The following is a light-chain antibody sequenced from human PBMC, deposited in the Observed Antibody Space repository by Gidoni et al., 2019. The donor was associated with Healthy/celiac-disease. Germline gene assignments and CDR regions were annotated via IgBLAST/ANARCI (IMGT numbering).Light chain of an antibody. CDR3: QQYGSSPLT. V-gene: IGKV3-20*01. CDR2: GAS. Sequence: DIVLTQSPGTLSLSPGERATLSCRASQSVSSSYLGWYQQKPGQAPRLLIYGASSRATGTPDRFSGSGSGTDFTLTISRLEHEYFAVYYCQQYGSSPLTFGGGTKVEIK. J-gene: IGKJ4*01. CDR1: QSVSSSY.